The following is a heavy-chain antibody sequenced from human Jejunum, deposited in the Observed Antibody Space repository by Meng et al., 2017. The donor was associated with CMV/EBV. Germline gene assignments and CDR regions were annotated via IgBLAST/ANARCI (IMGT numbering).Heavy chain of an antibody. CDR1: FPFSNRW. Sequence: FPFSNRWMHWVRQAPGKGLVWVARMITDGTSTSYADSVKGRFTISRDNAMNTLYLQMNSLRAEDTAVYYCAKRDCTSSSCHYYFDYWGQGTLVTVSS. J-gene: IGHJ4*02. CDR3: AKRDCTSSSCHYYFDY. D-gene: IGHD2-2*01. CDR2: MITDGTST. V-gene: IGHV3-74*01.